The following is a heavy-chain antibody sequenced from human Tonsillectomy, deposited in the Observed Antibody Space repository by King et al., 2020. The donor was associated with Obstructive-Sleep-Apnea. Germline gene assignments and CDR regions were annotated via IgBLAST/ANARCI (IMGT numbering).Heavy chain of an antibody. CDR1: GGSISSNNY. D-gene: IGHD5-18*01. Sequence: LQLQESGPELVKPSETLSLTCTVSGGSISSNNYCGWIRQPPGKGLVWIWNIYYSGSTDYNPSLKSRVTISVDTSKNQVSLKLTSVTAADTAVVYCARADRDTAMGLFDTWGQGTLVTVSS. CDR2: IYYSGST. J-gene: IGHJ4*02. V-gene: IGHV4-39*07. CDR3: ARADRDTAMGLFDT.